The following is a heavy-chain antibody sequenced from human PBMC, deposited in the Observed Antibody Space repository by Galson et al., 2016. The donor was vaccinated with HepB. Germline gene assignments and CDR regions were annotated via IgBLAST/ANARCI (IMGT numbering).Heavy chain of an antibody. CDR2: IKSDGGDT. J-gene: IGHJ4*02. D-gene: IGHD2-2*01. CDR1: GFTFSSYW. Sequence: SLRLSCAASGFTFSSYWMHWVRQAPGKGLVWVSRIKSDGGDTIYADPVKGRFTISRDNAKKTLYLQMNSLRAEDTAVYYCASACSSTTCYGDFDYWGQGTLVTVSS. CDR3: ASACSSTTCYGDFDY. V-gene: IGHV3-74*01.